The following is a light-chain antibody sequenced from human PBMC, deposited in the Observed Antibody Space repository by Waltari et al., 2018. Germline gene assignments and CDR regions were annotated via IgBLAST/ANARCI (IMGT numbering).Light chain of an antibody. Sequence: EIVLTQSPATLSLSPVERATLSCRASECVANNLAWYQQSTGPAPRLLIFHASTRPTGIPAKFSGSGSGTEFTLTISSLQSEDFAVYYCQQYNNWPPSTFGQGTKVEIK. V-gene: IGKV3-15*01. CDR3: QQYNNWPPST. J-gene: IGKJ1*01. CDR2: HAS. CDR1: ECVANN.